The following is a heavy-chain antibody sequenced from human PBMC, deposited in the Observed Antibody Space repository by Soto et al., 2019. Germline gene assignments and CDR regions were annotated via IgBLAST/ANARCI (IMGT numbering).Heavy chain of an antibody. Sequence: QVQLVQSGAEVKKPGSSVKVSCKASGGTFSSYTISWVRQAPGQGLEWMGRIIPILGIANYAQKFQGRVTITADKSTSTAYMELSSLRTEDTAVYYGARYPDSSSLGFDYWGQGTLVTVSS. D-gene: IGHD6-13*01. CDR3: ARYPDSSSLGFDY. CDR1: GGTFSSYT. CDR2: IIPILGIA. J-gene: IGHJ4*02. V-gene: IGHV1-69*02.